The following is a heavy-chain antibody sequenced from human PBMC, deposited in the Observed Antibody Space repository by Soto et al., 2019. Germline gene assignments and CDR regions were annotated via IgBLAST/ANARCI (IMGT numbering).Heavy chain of an antibody. CDR2: IIPIVGTG. Sequence: QVQLVQSGAEVRKPGSSVTVSCKASGGTFSNYAISWVRQAPGQGLEWMGGIIPIVGTGSYAQKFQGRVTTTADEPPTTAYMELSSLRFEDTAVYYGARVVILVPTASTHYYYHMDVWGPGTTVTVAS. J-gene: IGHJ6*02. CDR3: ARVVILVPTASTHYYYHMDV. V-gene: IGHV1-69*01. D-gene: IGHD2-2*01. CDR1: GGTFSNYA.